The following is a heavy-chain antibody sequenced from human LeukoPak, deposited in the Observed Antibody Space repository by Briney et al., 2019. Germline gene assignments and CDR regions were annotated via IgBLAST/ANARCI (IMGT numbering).Heavy chain of an antibody. V-gene: IGHV4-61*02. CDR3: ARRTYSSGWDYFDY. CDR2: IYSSGST. J-gene: IGHJ4*02. Sequence: SETLSLTCTVSGGSISNGSYYWSWIRQPAGKGLEWIGRIYSSGSTDYNPSLKSRVTISVDTSKNQFSLRLSSVTAADTAVYYCARRTYSSGWDYFDYWGQGTLVTVSS. CDR1: GGSISNGSYY. D-gene: IGHD6-19*01.